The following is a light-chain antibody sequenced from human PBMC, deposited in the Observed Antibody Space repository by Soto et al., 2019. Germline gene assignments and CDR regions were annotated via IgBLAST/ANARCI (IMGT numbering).Light chain of an antibody. CDR3: KQYVSSPWA. CDR1: QSVTNSF. J-gene: IGKJ1*01. V-gene: IGKV3-20*01. CDR2: GAS. Sequence: EIVLAQSPGTLSLSPGERATLSCRASQSVTNSFLAWYQQKPGQAPRLLIYGASRRATGIPDRFTGSGSGTDFTLTISRLEPEDFAVYYCKQYVSSPWAFGQGPKVEI.